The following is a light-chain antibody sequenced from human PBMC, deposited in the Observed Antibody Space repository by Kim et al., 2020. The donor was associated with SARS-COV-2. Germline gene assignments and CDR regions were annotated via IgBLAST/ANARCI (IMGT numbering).Light chain of an antibody. CDR2: YDS. CDR3: QVWDSSSDPVV. Sequence: PGKTARITCGGNNIGSKSVHCYQQKPGQTPVLVIYYDSDRPSGIPERFSGSNSGNTATLTISRVEAGDEADYYCQVWDSSSDPVVFGGGTQLTVL. CDR1: NIGSKS. J-gene: IGLJ2*01. V-gene: IGLV3-21*04.